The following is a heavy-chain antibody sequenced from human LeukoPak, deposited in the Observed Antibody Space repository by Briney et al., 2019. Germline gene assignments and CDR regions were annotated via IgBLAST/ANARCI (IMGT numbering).Heavy chain of an antibody. CDR3: TGIVATPD. Sequence: PGGSLRLSCAASGFTFSNAWMSWVRPAPGKGLEWVGRIKSKTDRGTTDYAAPVKGRFTISRDDSKNTLYLEMNSLKTEDTAVYYCTGIVATPDWGQGTLVTVSS. CDR1: GFTFSNAW. CDR2: IKSKTDRGTT. J-gene: IGHJ4*02. V-gene: IGHV3-15*01. D-gene: IGHD5-12*01.